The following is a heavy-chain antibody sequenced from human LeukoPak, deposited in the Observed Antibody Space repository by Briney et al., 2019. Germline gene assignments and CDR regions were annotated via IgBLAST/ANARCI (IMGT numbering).Heavy chain of an antibody. V-gene: IGHV1-2*02. J-gene: IGHJ4*02. CDR2: INPNSGGT. CDR1: GYTFTGYY. Sequence: ASVKVSCKASGYTFTGYYMHWVRQAPGQGLAWMGWINPNSGGTNYAQKFQGRVTMTRDTSISTAYMELSRLRSDDTAVYYCARGVGITMIVAFWGQGTLVTVSS. D-gene: IGHD3-22*01. CDR3: ARGVGITMIVAF.